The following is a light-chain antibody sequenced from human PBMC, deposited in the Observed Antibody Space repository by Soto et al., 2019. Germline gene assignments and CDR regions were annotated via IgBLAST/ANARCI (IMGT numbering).Light chain of an antibody. V-gene: IGLV1-40*01. CDR2: GTT. J-gene: IGLJ1*01. Sequence: QSVLTQTPSVSGAPGQRVTISCTGRSSNIGAGYDVHWYQHLPGTAPKLLIYGTTIRPSGVPDRFSGSKSGISASLAITGLQAEDEADYYCHSYDSSLSASVFGAGTKVTVL. CDR1: SSNIGAGYD. CDR3: HSYDSSLSASV.